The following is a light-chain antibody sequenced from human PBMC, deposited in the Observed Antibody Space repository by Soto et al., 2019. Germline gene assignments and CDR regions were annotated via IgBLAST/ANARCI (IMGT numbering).Light chain of an antibody. J-gene: IGKJ2*01. Sequence: DIQMTQSPSSLSASVGDRVTITCRASQSISSYLNWYQQKPGKAPKLLIYAASNLQSGVPSRFSGSGSGTDFTLTITSLQPEDFATYYCQQNYVTPPTFGQGTKLEIK. CDR3: QQNYVTPPT. CDR1: QSISSY. V-gene: IGKV1-39*01. CDR2: AAS.